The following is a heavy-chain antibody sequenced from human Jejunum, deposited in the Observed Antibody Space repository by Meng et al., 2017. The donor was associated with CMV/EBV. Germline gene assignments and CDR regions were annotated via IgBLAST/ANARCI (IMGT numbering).Heavy chain of an antibody. CDR1: GFTYSKFG. CDR3: VREDIVVFDY. V-gene: IGHV3-7*01. D-gene: IGHD2-15*01. Sequence: CAVSGFTYSKFGMSWVRQSPGMGREWVANIKQDGSATYYADSGKGRFTISRDNAKNSLYLQMDNLRADDTAVYYCVREDIVVFDYWGQGTRVTVSS. J-gene: IGHJ4*02. CDR2: IKQDGSAT.